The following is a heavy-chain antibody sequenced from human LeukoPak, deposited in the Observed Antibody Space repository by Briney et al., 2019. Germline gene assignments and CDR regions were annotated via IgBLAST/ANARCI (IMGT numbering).Heavy chain of an antibody. CDR1: GFTFSGYW. CDR2: IKQDGSEK. J-gene: IGHJ4*02. V-gene: IGHV3-7*01. CDR3: ARDQGITMVRGVPPSHFDY. D-gene: IGHD3-10*01. Sequence: GGSLRLSCAASGFTFSGYWMTWVRQAPGKGLEWVANIKQDGSEKYYVDSVKGRFTISRDNAKNSLYLQMNSLRAEDTAVYYCARDQGITMVRGVPPSHFDYWGQGTLVTVSS.